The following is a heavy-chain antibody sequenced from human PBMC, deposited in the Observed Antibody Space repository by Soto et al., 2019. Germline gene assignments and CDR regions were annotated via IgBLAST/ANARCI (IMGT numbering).Heavy chain of an antibody. D-gene: IGHD3-10*01. Sequence: QVQLQESGSGLVKPSQTLSLTCSVSGGSISSGDHYWSWIRQSPGKGLEWIGYIYYSGSPYYNPSLKSRLTLSVDTSKNQFSLKLSSVTAADTAVYYCAREVTGDYFDNWGQGTLVTVSS. V-gene: IGHV4-30-4*01. CDR2: IYYSGSP. J-gene: IGHJ4*02. CDR3: AREVTGDYFDN. CDR1: GGSISSGDHY.